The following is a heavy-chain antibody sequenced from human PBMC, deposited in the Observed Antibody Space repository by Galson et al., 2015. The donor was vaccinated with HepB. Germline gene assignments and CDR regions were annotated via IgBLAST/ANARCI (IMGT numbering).Heavy chain of an antibody. D-gene: IGHD6-13*01. Sequence: SLRLSCAASGFTFSDYYMSWIRQAPGKGLEWVSYISSSSSYTNYADSVKGRFTISRDNAKNSLYLQMNSLRAGDTAVYYCARAVAAAGYFDYWGQGTLVTVSS. CDR1: GFTFSDYY. J-gene: IGHJ4*02. CDR3: ARAVAAAGYFDY. CDR2: ISSSSSYT. V-gene: IGHV3-11*06.